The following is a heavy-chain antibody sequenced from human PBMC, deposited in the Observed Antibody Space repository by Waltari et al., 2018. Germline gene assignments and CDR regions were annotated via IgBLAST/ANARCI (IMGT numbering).Heavy chain of an antibody. CDR1: GGSISSHY. J-gene: IGHJ4*02. V-gene: IGHV4-59*11. CDR2: IYYSGST. D-gene: IGHD5-12*01. CDR3: ASATSWLYLDY. Sequence: QVQLQESGPGLVTPSETLSLTCTVSGGSISSHYWSWIRQPPGKGLEWIGYIYYSGSTNYNPSLKSRVTISVDTSKNQFSLKLSSVTAADTAVYYCASATSWLYLDYWGQGTLVTVSS.